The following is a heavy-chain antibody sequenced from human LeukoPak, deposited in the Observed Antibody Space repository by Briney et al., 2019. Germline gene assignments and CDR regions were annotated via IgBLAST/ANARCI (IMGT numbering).Heavy chain of an antibody. CDR3: ARRGYYYDSSGGAYYYYMDV. V-gene: IGHV4-4*09. CDR1: GGSISSYY. J-gene: IGHJ6*03. CDR2: IYTSGST. D-gene: IGHD3-22*01. Sequence: SETLSLTCTVSGGSISSYYWSRIRQPPGKGLEWIGYIYTSGSTNYNPSLKSRVTISVDTSKNQFSLKLSSVTAADTAVYYCARRGYYYDSSGGAYYYYMDVWGKGTTVTVSS.